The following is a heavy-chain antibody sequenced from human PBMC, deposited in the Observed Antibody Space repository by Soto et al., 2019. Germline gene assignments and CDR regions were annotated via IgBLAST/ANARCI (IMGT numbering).Heavy chain of an antibody. CDR2: VSGSGGST. V-gene: IGHV3-23*01. D-gene: IGHD3-10*01. CDR1: GFTFSSYA. Sequence: PGGSLRLSCAASGFTFSSYAMSWVRQAPGKGLEWVSVVSGSGGSTYYADSVKGRFTISRDNSKNTLNLQMNSLRAEDTALYYCAKLWFGELAPVDYWGQGTLVTVS. CDR3: AKLWFGELAPVDY. J-gene: IGHJ4*02.